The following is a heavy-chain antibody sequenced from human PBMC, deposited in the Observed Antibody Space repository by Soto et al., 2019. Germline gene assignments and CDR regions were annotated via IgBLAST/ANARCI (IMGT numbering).Heavy chain of an antibody. D-gene: IGHD3-16*01. CDR3: ATQTISYTWGV. Sequence: QVQLQESGPRLGKPSETLSLTCAVSGGPITTTTWWAWVRLPPGKGLEWIGELHHDGTTNYNPSPESRITMSLDKSNNHFSLKLTSVTAADTAIYYCATQTISYTWGVWGRGTTVTVSS. CDR1: GGPITTTTW. CDR2: LHHDGTT. V-gene: IGHV4-4*02. J-gene: IGHJ6*02.